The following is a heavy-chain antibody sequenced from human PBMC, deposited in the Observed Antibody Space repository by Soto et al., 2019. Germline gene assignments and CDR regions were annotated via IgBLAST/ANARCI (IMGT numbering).Heavy chain of an antibody. Sequence: SGPTLVNPTQTLTLTCTFSGFSLSTVGMRVSWIRQPPGKALEWLARIDWDDDKFYSTSLKTRLTISKDTSKNQVVLTMTNMDPVDTATYYCARSHPGVAVAGKGYFEYWGQGTLVNVSS. CDR3: ARSHPGVAVAGKGYFEY. V-gene: IGHV2-70*04. CDR2: IDWDDDK. D-gene: IGHD6-19*01. CDR1: GFSLSTVGMR. J-gene: IGHJ4*02.